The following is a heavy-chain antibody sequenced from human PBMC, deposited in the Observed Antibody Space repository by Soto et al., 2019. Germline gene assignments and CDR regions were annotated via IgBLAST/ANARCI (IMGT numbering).Heavy chain of an antibody. Sequence: QFQLVQSGADVKKPGASVKVACKASGYTFTSYGISWVRQAPGQGLEWMGWINAYNGNTNYAQKLQGRVTMTTDTSTSTAYMALRSLRSDDTAVYYCARDPVAGTYFDYWGQGALVTVSS. CDR1: GYTFTSYG. V-gene: IGHV1-18*01. D-gene: IGHD6-19*01. J-gene: IGHJ4*02. CDR3: ARDPVAGTYFDY. CDR2: INAYNGNT.